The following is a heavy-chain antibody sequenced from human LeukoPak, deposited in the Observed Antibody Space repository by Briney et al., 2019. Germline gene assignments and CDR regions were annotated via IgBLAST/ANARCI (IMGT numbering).Heavy chain of an antibody. Sequence: SETLSLTCSVSGGSISNNNWWSWVRQSPGKGLEWIGNIYHSGTTHYNPSLKSRATISVDKSKNQFSLKLNSVTAADTAVYYCAIKPPSGWFGTGWLDPWGQGTLVTVSS. CDR3: AIKPPSGWFGTGWLDP. CDR2: IYHSGTT. J-gene: IGHJ5*02. CDR1: GGSISNNNW. V-gene: IGHV4-4*02. D-gene: IGHD3-10*01.